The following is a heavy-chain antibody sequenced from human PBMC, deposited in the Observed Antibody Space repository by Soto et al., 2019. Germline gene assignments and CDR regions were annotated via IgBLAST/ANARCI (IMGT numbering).Heavy chain of an antibody. CDR2: INHSGNT. Sequence: QVQLQLWGAGLLKPSESLSLTCAVYGGSFSDFYWTLIRQLPGKGLEWIGEINHSGNTNYNPSLKSRVAISVDTSKNQFSLYLGSVTAADTAVYYCGPRGAVADPRGYWGQGTLVTVSS. D-gene: IGHD6-19*01. CDR1: GGSFSDFY. CDR3: GPRGAVADPRGY. V-gene: IGHV4-34*01. J-gene: IGHJ4*02.